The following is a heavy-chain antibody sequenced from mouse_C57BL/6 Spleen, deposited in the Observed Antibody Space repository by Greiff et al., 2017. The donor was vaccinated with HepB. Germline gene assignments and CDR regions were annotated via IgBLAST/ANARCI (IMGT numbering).Heavy chain of an antibody. V-gene: IGHV5-4*03. Sequence: EVKLMESGGGLVKPGGSLKLSCAASGFTFSSYAMSWVRQTPEKRLEWVATISDGGSYTYYPDNVKGRFTISRDNAKNNLYLQMSHLKSEDTAMYYCARGYYGRPWCFDVWGTGTTVTVSS. CDR2: ISDGGSYT. CDR1: GFTFSSYA. J-gene: IGHJ1*03. D-gene: IGHD1-1*01. CDR3: ARGYYGRPWCFDV.